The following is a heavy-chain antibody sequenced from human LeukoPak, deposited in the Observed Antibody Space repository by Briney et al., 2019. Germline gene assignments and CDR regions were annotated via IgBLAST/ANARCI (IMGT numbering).Heavy chain of an antibody. J-gene: IGHJ3*02. Sequence: SSETLSLTCTVSGGSISSYYWSWIRQPPGKGLEWIGYIYYSGSTNYNPSLKSRVTISVDTSKNQFSLKLSSVTAADTAVYYCARGLRFLEWLPSLDAFDIWGQGTMVTVSS. V-gene: IGHV4-59*01. CDR2: IYYSGST. CDR1: GGSISSYY. CDR3: ARGLRFLEWLPSLDAFDI. D-gene: IGHD3-3*01.